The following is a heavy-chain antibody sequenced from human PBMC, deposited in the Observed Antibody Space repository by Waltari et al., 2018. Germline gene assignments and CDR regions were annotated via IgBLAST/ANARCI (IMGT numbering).Heavy chain of an antibody. CDR1: GFAFSDYA. CDR2: ISYDGSNQ. Sequence: GFAFSDYAMHWVRQAPGKGLEWITLISYDGSNQFYADSVKGRFTISRDDSKNTLYLQMDSLRAEDTAVYYCAREIRGYYPTYWGQGTLVTVSS. V-gene: IGHV3-30-3*01. D-gene: IGHD3-22*01. CDR3: AREIRGYYPTY. J-gene: IGHJ4*02.